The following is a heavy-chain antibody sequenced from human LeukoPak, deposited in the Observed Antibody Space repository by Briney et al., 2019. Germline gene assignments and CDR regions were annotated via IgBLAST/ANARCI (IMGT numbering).Heavy chain of an antibody. Sequence: ASVKVSCKASGGTFSSYAISWVRQAPGQGLEWMGIINPSGGSTSYAQKFQGRVTMTRDTSTSTVYMELSSLRSEDTAVYYCARERLDYGDYVGDYYYYGMDVWGQGTTVTVSS. D-gene: IGHD4-17*01. V-gene: IGHV1-46*01. CDR3: ARERLDYGDYVGDYYYYGMDV. CDR2: INPSGGST. J-gene: IGHJ6*02. CDR1: GGTFSSYA.